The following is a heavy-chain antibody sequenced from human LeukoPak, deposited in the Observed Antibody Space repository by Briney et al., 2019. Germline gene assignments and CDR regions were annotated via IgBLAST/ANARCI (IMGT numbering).Heavy chain of an antibody. CDR2: IYYSGTT. Sequence: SETLSLTCTVSGGSISSGDYYWSWICQPPGRGLEWIGYIYYSGTTYYNPSLKSRVTISVDTSKNQFSLKLSSVTAADTAVYYCARVPYGSGSYYAAANYYGMDVWGQGTTVTVSS. V-gene: IGHV4-30-4*01. CDR3: ARVPYGSGSYYAAANYYGMDV. CDR1: GGSISSGDYY. J-gene: IGHJ6*02. D-gene: IGHD3-10*01.